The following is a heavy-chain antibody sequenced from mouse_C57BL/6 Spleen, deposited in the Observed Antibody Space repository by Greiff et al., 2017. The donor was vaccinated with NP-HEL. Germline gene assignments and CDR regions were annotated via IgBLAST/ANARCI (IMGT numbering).Heavy chain of an antibody. Sequence: VMLVESGAELVRPGTSVKMSCKASGYTFTNYWIGWAKQRPGHGLEWIGDIYPGGGYTNYNEKFKGKATLTADKSSSTAYMQFSSLTSEDSAIYYCARRDGSSYFAYWGQGTLVTVSA. CDR2: IYPGGGYT. CDR3: ARRDGSSYFAY. J-gene: IGHJ3*01. CDR1: GYTFTNYW. V-gene: IGHV1-63*01. D-gene: IGHD1-1*01.